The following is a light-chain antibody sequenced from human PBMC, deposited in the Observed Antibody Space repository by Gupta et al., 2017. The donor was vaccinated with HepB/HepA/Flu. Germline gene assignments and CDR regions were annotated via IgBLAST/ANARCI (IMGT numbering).Light chain of an antibody. V-gene: IGLV2-11*01. J-gene: IGLJ3*02. CDR2: DVS. CDR3: CSYAGSDTWV. Sequence: SALPQPRSVSGSPGQSVTISCTGTSSDVGGYNYVSWSQQHPGKAPKLMIYDVSKWPSGVPDRFSGSKSGNTASLTISGLQAEDEADYYCCSYAGSDTWVLGGGTRLTVL. CDR1: SSDVGGYNY.